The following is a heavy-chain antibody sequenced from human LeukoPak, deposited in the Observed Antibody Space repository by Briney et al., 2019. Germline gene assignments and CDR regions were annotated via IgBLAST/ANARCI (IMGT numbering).Heavy chain of an antibody. D-gene: IGHD6-6*01. CDR3: AKDRDYSSSGASVDY. CDR1: GFIFDDYA. CDR2: ISWNSGSI. V-gene: IGHV3-9*01. J-gene: IGHJ4*02. Sequence: GRSLRLSCAASGFIFDDYAMHWIRQAPGKGLEWVSGISWNSGSIGYADSVKGRFTISRDNAKNSLYLQMNSLRAEDTALYYCAKDRDYSSSGASVDYWGQGTLVTVSS.